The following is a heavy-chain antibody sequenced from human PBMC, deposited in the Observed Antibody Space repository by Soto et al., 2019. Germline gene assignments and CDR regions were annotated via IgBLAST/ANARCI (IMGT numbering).Heavy chain of an antibody. CDR3: ATQRLGDASRGSPFDS. CDR2: INPNSGGT. D-gene: IGHD3-22*01. CDR1: GYTFTDYY. Sequence: ASVKVSCKASGYTFTDYYMHWVRQAPGQGLAWMGWINPNSGGTNYAQKFQGWVTMTRDTSITTAYMELSRRTSDYTAVYYCATQRLGDASRGSPFDSWGQGTPVTVSS. J-gene: IGHJ4*02. V-gene: IGHV1-2*04.